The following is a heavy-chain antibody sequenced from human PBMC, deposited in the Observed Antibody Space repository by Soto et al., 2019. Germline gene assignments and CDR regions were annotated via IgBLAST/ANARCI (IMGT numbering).Heavy chain of an antibody. V-gene: IGHV3-23*01. J-gene: IGHJ3*02. CDR1: GFTFSSYA. Sequence: EVQLLESGGGLVQPGGSLRLSCAASGFTFSSYAMSWVRQAPGKGLEWVSAISGSGGSTYYADSVKGRFTISRDNSKNTLYLQMNSLRAEDTAVYYCAKDGTHGPITMIVVVNYAFDIWGQGTMVTVSS. D-gene: IGHD3-22*01. CDR2: ISGSGGST. CDR3: AKDGTHGPITMIVVVNYAFDI.